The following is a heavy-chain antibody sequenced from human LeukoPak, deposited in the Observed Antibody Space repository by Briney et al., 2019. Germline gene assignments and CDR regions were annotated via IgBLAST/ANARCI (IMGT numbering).Heavy chain of an antibody. CDR3: ARGDSSAFDI. J-gene: IGHJ3*02. Sequence: GGSLGLSCAASGFTFSSYRVNWVRQAPGKGLEWVASIKPGESESYYVDSVNGRFTISRDNAKNSLYLQMNSLRVEDTAVYYCARGDSSAFDIWGQGAMVTVSS. CDR2: IKPGESES. V-gene: IGHV3-7*04. CDR1: GFTFSSYR. D-gene: IGHD3-22*01.